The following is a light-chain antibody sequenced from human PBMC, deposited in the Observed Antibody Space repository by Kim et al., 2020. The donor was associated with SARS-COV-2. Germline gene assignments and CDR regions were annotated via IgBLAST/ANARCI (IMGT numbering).Light chain of an antibody. Sequence: LSPGEKATLSCRASQRVSSHLAWYRRKPGQAPRFIMYGASTRATGIPDRFSGSGSGTDVTLNISRLEPEDFAVYYCQQYDSSFTFGGGTKVDIK. CDR1: QRVSSH. J-gene: IGKJ4*01. CDR3: QQYDSSFT. CDR2: GAS. V-gene: IGKV3-20*01.